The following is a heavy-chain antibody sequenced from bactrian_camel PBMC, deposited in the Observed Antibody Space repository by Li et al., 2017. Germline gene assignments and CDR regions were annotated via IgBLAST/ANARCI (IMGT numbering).Heavy chain of an antibody. CDR1: GFAFDGTY. V-gene: IGHV3-2*01. CDR3: AKDRWGFLEDYDT. D-gene: IGHD5*01. Sequence: VQLVESGGGSVQAGGSLRLSCAASGFAFDGTYMRWVRQAPGKGLEWVSSITSDSTYTYYGDSVKGRFTISRDDAKNTLYLQMNSLQSEDTAMYYCAKDRWGFLEDYDTRGQGTQVTVS. J-gene: IGHJ6*01. CDR2: ITSDSTYT.